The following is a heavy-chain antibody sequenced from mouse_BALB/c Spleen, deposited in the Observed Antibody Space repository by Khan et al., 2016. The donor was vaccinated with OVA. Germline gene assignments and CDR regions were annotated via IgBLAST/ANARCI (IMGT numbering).Heavy chain of an antibody. CDR3: TRHRVYYGSNHYFDY. D-gene: IGHD1-1*01. J-gene: IGHJ2*01. V-gene: IGHV5-6-4*01. CDR1: GFSFSSYS. Sequence: EVELVESGGDLVRPGGSLKLSCAASGFSFSSYSMSWVRQTPEKRLEWVATISSGGSYTYSPDSVKGRFTISRDNAKNTLYLQMSSLKSEDTALYYCTRHRVYYGSNHYFDYWGQGTTLTVSS. CDR2: ISSGGSYT.